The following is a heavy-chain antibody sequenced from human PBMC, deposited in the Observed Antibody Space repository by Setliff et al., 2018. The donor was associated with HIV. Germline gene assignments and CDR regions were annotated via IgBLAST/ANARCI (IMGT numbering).Heavy chain of an antibody. J-gene: IGHJ3*02. CDR1: GGSISSYY. Sequence: PSETLSLTCTVSGGSISSYYWSWIRQPPGKGLEWIGYNYNRGSTSSNPSLRSRVTISIDKSNNQFSLKLSSVTAEDTGVYYCARTVPHSAAQDAFDIWGQGTVVTVSS. V-gene: IGHV4-59*08. D-gene: IGHD4-4*01. CDR3: ARTVPHSAAQDAFDI. CDR2: NYNRGST.